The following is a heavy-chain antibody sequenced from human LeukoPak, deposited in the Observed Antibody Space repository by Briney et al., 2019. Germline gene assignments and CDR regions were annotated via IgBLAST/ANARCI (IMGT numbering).Heavy chain of an antibody. CDR1: GGSISSSSYY. Sequence: ASETLSLTCAVCGGSISSSSYYWGWIRQPPGKGLEWIGSIYYSGSTYYNPSLKSRVTISVDTSKNQFSLKLSSVTAADTAVYYCARGVGAKLDYWGQGTLVTVSS. CDR2: IYYSGST. J-gene: IGHJ4*02. V-gene: IGHV4-39*01. CDR3: ARGVGAKLDY. D-gene: IGHD1-26*01.